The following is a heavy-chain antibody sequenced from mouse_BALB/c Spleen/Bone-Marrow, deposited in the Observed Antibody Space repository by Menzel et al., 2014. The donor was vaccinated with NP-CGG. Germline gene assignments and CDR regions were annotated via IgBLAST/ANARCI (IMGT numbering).Heavy chain of an antibody. CDR1: GFNIRDTY. CDR3: ARGVRQLGLPF. J-gene: IGHJ3*01. D-gene: IGHD3-2*01. Sequence: VQLQQSGAELVKPGASVKLSCTSSGFNIRDTYIHWVKQRPEQGLEWIGKIDPAKDNTEYDPKFQGKATITADTPSNSAYLQRRSLTSEDTAVYYCARGVRQLGLPFWGQGTLVTVST. V-gene: IGHV14-3*02. CDR2: IDPAKDNT.